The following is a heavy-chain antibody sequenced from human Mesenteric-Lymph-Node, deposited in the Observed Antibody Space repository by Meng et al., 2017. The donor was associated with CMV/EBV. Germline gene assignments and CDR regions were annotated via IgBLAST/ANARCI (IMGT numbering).Heavy chain of an antibody. D-gene: IGHD3-10*01. CDR2: INHSGST. CDR1: GVSFSGYY. J-gene: IGHJ4*02. V-gene: IGHV4-34*01. Sequence: YGVSFSGYYWSWIRQPPGKGLEWIGEINHSGSTNYNPSLKSRVTISVDTSKNQFSLKLSSVTAADTAVYYCARGRRSYYGSGSHFDYWGQGTLVTVSS. CDR3: ARGRRSYYGSGSHFDY.